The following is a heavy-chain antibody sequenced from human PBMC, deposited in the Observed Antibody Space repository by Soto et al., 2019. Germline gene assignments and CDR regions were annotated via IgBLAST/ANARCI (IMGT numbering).Heavy chain of an antibody. CDR2: INPNSGGT. CDR1: GYTFTGYY. CDR3: ASQMVRGTGWFDP. D-gene: IGHD3-10*01. J-gene: IGHJ5*02. V-gene: IGHV1-2*02. Sequence: ASVKVSCKASGYTFTGYYIRWVRQAPGQGLEWMGWINPNSGGTNYAQKFQGRVTMTRDTSISTAYMELSRLRSDDTAVYYCASQMVRGTGWFDPWGQGTLVTVSS.